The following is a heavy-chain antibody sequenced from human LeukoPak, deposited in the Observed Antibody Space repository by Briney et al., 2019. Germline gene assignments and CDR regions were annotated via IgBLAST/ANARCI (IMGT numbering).Heavy chain of an antibody. CDR3: ARHLVAAAGMDFDY. J-gene: IGHJ4*02. Sequence: PGGSLRLSCAASGFTFSDYYMSWIRQAPGKGLEWASYISSSGSTIYYADSVKGRFTTSRDNAKNSLYLQMNSLRAEDTAVYYCARHLVAAAGMDFDYWGQGTLVTVSS. D-gene: IGHD6-13*01. V-gene: IGHV3-11*01. CDR1: GFTFSDYY. CDR2: ISSSGSTI.